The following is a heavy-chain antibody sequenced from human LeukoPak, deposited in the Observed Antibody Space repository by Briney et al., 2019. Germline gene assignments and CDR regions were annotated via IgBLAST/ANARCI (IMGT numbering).Heavy chain of an antibody. CDR1: GGSFSGYY. D-gene: IGHD5-24*01. CDR2: INHSGST. Sequence: PSETLSLTCAVYGGSFSGYYWSWIRQPPGKGLEWIGEINHSGSTNYNPSLKSRVTISVDTSKNQFSLKLSSVTAADTAVYYCARGWMMATTYYFGYWGQGTLVTVSS. CDR3: ARGWMMATTYYFGY. V-gene: IGHV4-34*01. J-gene: IGHJ4*02.